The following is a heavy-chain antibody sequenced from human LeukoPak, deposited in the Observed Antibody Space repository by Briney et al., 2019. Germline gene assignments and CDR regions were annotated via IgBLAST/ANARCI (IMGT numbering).Heavy chain of an antibody. V-gene: IGHV4-39*01. CDR2: IYYSGST. J-gene: IGHJ4*02. D-gene: IGHD3-22*01. Sequence: PSETLSLTCTVSGGSISSSSYYWGWIRQPPGKGLEWIGSIYYSGSTYYNPSLKSRVTISVDTSKNQFSLKLSSVTAADTAVYYCARHVSGVSSGYCFDYWGQGTLVTVSS. CDR1: GGSISSSSYY. CDR3: ARHVSGVSSGYCFDY.